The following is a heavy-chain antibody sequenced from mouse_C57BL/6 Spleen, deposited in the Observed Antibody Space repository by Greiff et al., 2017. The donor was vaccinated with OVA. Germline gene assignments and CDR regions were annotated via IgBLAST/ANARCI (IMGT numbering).Heavy chain of an antibody. D-gene: IGHD1-1*01. CDR2: ISYSGST. Sequence: VMLLESGPGMVKPSQSLSLTCTVTGYSITSGYDWHWIRHFPGNKLEWMGYISYSGSTNYNPSLKSRISITHDTSKNHFFLKLNSVTTEDTATYYCARDRDGSIDYWGQGTTLTVSS. CDR3: ARDRDGSIDY. J-gene: IGHJ2*01. V-gene: IGHV3-1*01. CDR1: GYSITSGYD.